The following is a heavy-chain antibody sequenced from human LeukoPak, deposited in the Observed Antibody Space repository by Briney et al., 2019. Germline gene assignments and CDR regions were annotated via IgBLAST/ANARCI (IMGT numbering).Heavy chain of an antibody. V-gene: IGHV3-30-3*01. CDR1: GFTFSSYP. D-gene: IGHD4-17*01. CDR2: ISYDGSKI. J-gene: IGHJ4*02. CDR3: ARDYRDYGYDY. Sequence: PGGSLRLSCAASGFTFSSYPLHWVRQAPGKGLEWVTLISYDGSKIYYADSVKGRFTISRDNSKNTLYLQMNSLRAEDTAVYYCARDYRDYGYDYWGQGTLVTVSS.